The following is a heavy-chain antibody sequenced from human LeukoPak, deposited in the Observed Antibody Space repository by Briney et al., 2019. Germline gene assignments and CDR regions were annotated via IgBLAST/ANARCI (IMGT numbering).Heavy chain of an antibody. Sequence: GRSLRLSCAASGFTFSSYAMHWVRQAPGKGLEWVSSITGSRSYINYADSVKGRFTISRDNSKNTLYLQMNSLRAEDTAVYYCAKCWVSSTSCHLFDPWGQGTLVTVSS. CDR2: ITGSRSYI. V-gene: IGHV3-21*04. D-gene: IGHD2-2*01. CDR3: AKCWVSSTSCHLFDP. CDR1: GFTFSSYA. J-gene: IGHJ5*02.